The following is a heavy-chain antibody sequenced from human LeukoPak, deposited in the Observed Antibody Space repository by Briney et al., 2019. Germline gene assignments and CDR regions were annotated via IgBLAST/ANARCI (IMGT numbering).Heavy chain of an antibody. Sequence: ASVKVSCKASGYTFTSYGISWVRQAPGQGLEWMGWINTNTGNPTYAQGFTGRFVFSLDTSVSTAYLQISSLKAEDTAVYYCARDRGYYYDSSGYSYYFDYWGQGTLVTVSS. D-gene: IGHD3-22*01. V-gene: IGHV7-4-1*02. CDR3: ARDRGYYYDSSGYSYYFDY. CDR2: INTNTGNP. J-gene: IGHJ4*02. CDR1: GYTFTSYG.